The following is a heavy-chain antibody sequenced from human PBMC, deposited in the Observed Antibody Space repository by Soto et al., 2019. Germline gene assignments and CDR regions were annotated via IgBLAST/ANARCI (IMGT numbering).Heavy chain of an antibody. J-gene: IGHJ4*02. CDR1: GGSFSGYY. V-gene: IGHV4-34*01. D-gene: IGHD3-22*01. Sequence: SETLSLTCAVYGGSFSGYYWSWIRQPPGKGLEWIGEINHSGSTNYNPSLKSRVTISVDTSKNQFSLKLSSVTAADTAVYYCARTGNYYDSSGYLHWGQGTLVTVSS. CDR3: ARTGNYYDSSGYLH. CDR2: INHSGST.